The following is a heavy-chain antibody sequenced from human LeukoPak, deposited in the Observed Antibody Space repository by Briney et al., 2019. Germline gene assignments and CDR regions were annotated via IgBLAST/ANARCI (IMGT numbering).Heavy chain of an antibody. CDR2: IYTSGST. Sequence: SETLSLTCSVSGDSISYFYWSWIRQAAGKGLEWIGRIYTSGSTNYNPSLKSRVTISVDTSKNQFSLKLSSVTAADTAVYYCARDGYSGYDFYYWGQGTLVTVSS. CDR1: GDSISYFY. J-gene: IGHJ4*02. CDR3: ARDGYSGYDFYY. V-gene: IGHV4-4*07. D-gene: IGHD5-12*01.